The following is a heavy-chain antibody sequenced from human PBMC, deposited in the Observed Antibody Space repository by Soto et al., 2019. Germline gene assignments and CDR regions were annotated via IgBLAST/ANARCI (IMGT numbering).Heavy chain of an antibody. J-gene: IGHJ6*02. CDR1: GGSFSGYY. V-gene: IGHV4-34*01. D-gene: IGHD3-10*01. CDR3: ARGRLGGLYGSGSYYKGGNYFYGMDV. CDR2: INHSGST. Sequence: QVQLQQWGAGLLKPSETLSLTCAVYGGSFSGYYWSWIRQPPGKGLEWIGEINHSGSTNYNPSLKSRVTISVDTSKNQFSLKLSSVTAADTAVYYCARGRLGGLYGSGSYYKGGNYFYGMDVWGQGTTVTVSS.